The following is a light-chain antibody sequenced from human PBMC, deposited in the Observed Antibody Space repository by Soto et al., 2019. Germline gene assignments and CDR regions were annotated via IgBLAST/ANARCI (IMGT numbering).Light chain of an antibody. CDR3: QQYDYAPPLT. V-gene: IGKV1-33*01. CDR2: DAS. J-gene: IGKJ4*01. CDR1: QDINNY. Sequence: DIQMTQSPSSLSASVGDRVTITCQASQDINNYLNWYQQKPGKAPKLLIYDASNLETGVPSRFSGSGSGTDFTFTISSLQPEDIATYYCQQYDYAPPLTFGGGTKVEI.